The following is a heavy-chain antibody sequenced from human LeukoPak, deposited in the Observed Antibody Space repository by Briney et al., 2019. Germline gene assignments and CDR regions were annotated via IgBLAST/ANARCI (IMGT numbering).Heavy chain of an antibody. CDR3: ASRRPGVGNACDI. Sequence: PGGSLRLSCAASGFNFSSYAMNWVRQAPGEGLEWVSVLSGSGGSTVYADSVKGRFTISRDNPKNTLYLQMSSLRVDDTAVYYCASRRPGVGNACDIWGQGTMDSVS. J-gene: IGHJ3*02. V-gene: IGHV3-23*01. CDR2: LSGSGGST. CDR1: GFNFSSYA. D-gene: IGHD3-10*01.